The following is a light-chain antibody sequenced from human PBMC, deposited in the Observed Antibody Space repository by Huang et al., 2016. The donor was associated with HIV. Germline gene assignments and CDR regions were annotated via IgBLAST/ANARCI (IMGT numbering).Light chain of an antibody. J-gene: IGKJ1*01. Sequence: EIVLTQSPGTLSLSPGERATLPCRASQSVSSSYLAWYQQKPGQAPRLRFYGASSRATGIPDRISGSGSGTDFTLTISRLEPEDFAVYYCQQYDSSPWTFGQGTKVEIK. CDR3: QQYDSSPWT. CDR2: GAS. CDR1: QSVSSSY. V-gene: IGKV3-20*01.